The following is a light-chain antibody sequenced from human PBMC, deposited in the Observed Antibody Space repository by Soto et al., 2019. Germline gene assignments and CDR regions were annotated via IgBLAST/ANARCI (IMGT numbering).Light chain of an antibody. J-gene: IGLJ2*01. CDR2: EGS. V-gene: IGLV2-23*01. CDR3: CSYAGSSTLGV. Sequence: QSALTQPASVSGSPGQSITISCTGTSSDVGSYNLVSWYQQHPGKAPKLMIYEGSKRPSGVSNRFSGSKSCNTASLTISGLQAEDEAEYYCCSYAGSSTLGVFGGGTKVTVL. CDR1: SSDVGSYNL.